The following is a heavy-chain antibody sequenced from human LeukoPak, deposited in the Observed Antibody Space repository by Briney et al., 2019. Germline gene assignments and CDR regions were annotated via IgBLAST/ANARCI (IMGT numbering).Heavy chain of an antibody. CDR3: ARVVVGATIPHY. J-gene: IGHJ4*02. D-gene: IGHD1-26*01. CDR1: GYTFTSYD. V-gene: IGHV1-8*01. Sequence: ASVKVSCKASGYTFTSYDINWVRQATGQGLEWMGWMNPNSGNTGYAQKFQGRVTMTRNTSISTAYMELSSLRSEDTAVYYCARVVVGATIPHYRGQGTLVTVSS. CDR2: MNPNSGNT.